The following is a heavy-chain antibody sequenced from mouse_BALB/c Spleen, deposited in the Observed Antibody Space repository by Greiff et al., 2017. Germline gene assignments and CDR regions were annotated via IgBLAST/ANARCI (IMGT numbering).Heavy chain of an antibody. CDR3: ARNYDFLYAMDY. D-gene: IGHD1-1*01. V-gene: IGHV5-6-5*01. CDR2: ISSGGST. Sequence: EVNVVESGGGLVKPGGSLKLSCAASGFTFSSYAMSWVRQTPEKRLEWVASISSGGSTYYPDSVKGRFTISRDNARNILYLQMSSLRSEDTAMYYCARNYDFLYAMDYWGQGTSVTVSS. CDR1: GFTFSSYA. J-gene: IGHJ4*01.